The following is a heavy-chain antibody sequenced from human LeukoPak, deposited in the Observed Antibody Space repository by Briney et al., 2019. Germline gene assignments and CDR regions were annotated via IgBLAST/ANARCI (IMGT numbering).Heavy chain of an antibody. CDR3: ASQDYDFWSGQHDY. D-gene: IGHD3-3*01. V-gene: IGHV4-39*01. J-gene: IGHJ4*02. CDR2: IYYSGST. Sequence: SEILSLTCTVSGGSISSSSYYWGWIRQPPGKGLEWIGSIYYSGSTYYNPSLKSRVTISVDTSKNQFSLKLSSVTAADTAVYYCASQDYDFWSGQHDYWGQGTLVTVSS. CDR1: GGSISSSSYY.